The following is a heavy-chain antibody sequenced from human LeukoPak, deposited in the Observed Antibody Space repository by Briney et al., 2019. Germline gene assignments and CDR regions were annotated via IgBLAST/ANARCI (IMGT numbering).Heavy chain of an antibody. CDR1: GGSISSGSYY. D-gene: IGHD5-18*01. V-gene: IGHV4-61*02. CDR3: ARDRPDTAMVYYFDY. J-gene: IGHJ4*02. CDR2: IYTSGST. Sequence: PSETLPLTCTVSGGSISSGSYYWSWIRQPAGKGLEWIGRIYTSGSTNYNPSLKSRVTISVDTSKNQFSLKLSSVTAADTAVYYCARDRPDTAMVYYFDYWGQGTLVTVSS.